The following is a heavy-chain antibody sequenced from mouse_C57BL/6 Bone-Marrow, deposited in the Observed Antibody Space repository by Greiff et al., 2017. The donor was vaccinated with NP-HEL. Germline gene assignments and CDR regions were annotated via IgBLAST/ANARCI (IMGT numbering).Heavy chain of an antibody. CDR2: TFYSGIT. CDR3: ARAEGYSNYGGYYAMDY. V-gene: IGHV3-3*01. Sequence: EVQGVESGPSLVRPSQTLSLTCTVTGFSINSDCYWIWIRQFPGNKLEYIGYTFYSGITYYNPSLESRTYITRDTSKNKFSLKLSSVTTEDTATYYCARAEGYSNYGGYYAMDYWGQGTSVTVSS. J-gene: IGHJ4*01. CDR1: GFSINSDCY. D-gene: IGHD2-5*01.